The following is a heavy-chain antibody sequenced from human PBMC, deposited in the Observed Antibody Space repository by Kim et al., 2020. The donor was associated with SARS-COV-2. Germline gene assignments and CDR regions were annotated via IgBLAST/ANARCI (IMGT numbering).Heavy chain of an antibody. CDR1: GFTFSTFS. Sequence: GGSLRLSCAASGFTFSTFSMNWVRQAPGKGLEWVSSIDSRSSYINYADSLKGRFTISRDNAKNSLYLQMNSLRAEDTAVYFCARYYGSGSYFFDYWGQGT. J-gene: IGHJ4*02. CDR2: IDSRSSYI. D-gene: IGHD3-10*01. V-gene: IGHV3-21*01. CDR3: ARYYGSGSYFFDY.